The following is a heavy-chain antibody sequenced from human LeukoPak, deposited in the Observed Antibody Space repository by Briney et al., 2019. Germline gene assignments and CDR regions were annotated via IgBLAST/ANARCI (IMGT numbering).Heavy chain of an antibody. CDR3: ARLYGVYLIDY. Sequence: GGSLRLSCAASASDFSRHGMHWVRQAPGKGLEWVALIWFDGSQEYYADSVRGRFTVPRDNSNNMVYLQMNSLRDEDTGFCYCARLYGVYLIDYWGQGTLVTVSS. J-gene: IGHJ4*02. CDR2: IWFDGSQE. V-gene: IGHV3-33*01. CDR1: ASDFSRHG. D-gene: IGHD4-17*01.